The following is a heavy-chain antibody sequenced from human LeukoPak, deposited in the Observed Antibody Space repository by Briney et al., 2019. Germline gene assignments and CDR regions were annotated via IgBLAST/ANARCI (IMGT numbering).Heavy chain of an antibody. V-gene: IGHV4-39*02. CDR1: GGSISSSSYY. J-gene: IGHJ4*02. Sequence: SETLSLTCTVSGGSISSSSYYWGWIRQPPGKGLEWIGSIYYSGSTYYNPSLKSRVTISVDTSKNHFSVKLSSVTAADTAAYYCAREYYFDSTGYLYWGQGILVTVSS. D-gene: IGHD3-22*01. CDR2: IYYSGST. CDR3: AREYYFDSTGYLY.